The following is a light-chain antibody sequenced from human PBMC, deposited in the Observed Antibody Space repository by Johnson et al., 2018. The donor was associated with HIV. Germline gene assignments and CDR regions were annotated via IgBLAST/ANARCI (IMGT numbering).Light chain of an antibody. CDR2: QNT. V-gene: IGLV1-51*02. CDR1: SSNIEKNY. Sequence: QSVLTQPPSVSAAPGQRVAISCSGSSSNIEKNYVSWYQQLPGTAPKLLIYQNTWRPSWIPDRFSGSTSGASATLAITGLQTGDEADYYCGTWDNSLKAEVFGTGTKVTVL. J-gene: IGLJ1*01. CDR3: GTWDNSLKAEV.